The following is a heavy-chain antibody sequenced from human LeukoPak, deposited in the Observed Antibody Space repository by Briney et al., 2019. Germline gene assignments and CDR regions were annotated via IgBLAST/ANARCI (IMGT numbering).Heavy chain of an antibody. V-gene: IGHV4-59*08. CDR3: ARHPQGLRYFDN. CDR2: IYYSGRDT. Sequence: SETLSLTCSVSGDSINNYYWSWLRQPPGKGVEWLAHIYYSGRDTNYSPSLKSRLTISVDTSKQQFSLSLRSVTAAETAGYYCARHPQGLRYFDNWGQGTLVIVSS. CDR1: GDSINNYY. J-gene: IGHJ4*02.